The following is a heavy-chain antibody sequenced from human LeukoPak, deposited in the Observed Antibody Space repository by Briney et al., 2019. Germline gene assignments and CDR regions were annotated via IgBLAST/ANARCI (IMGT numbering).Heavy chain of an antibody. J-gene: IGHJ4*02. CDR1: GYTLTELS. Sequence: GASVKVSCKVSGYTLTELSMHWVRQAPGKGLEWMGGFDPEDGETIYAQKFQGRVTMTEDTSTDTAYMELSSLRSEDTAVYYCATGGFSAYYHDSSGYYPFDYWGQGTLVTVSS. CDR3: ATGGFSAYYHDSSGYYPFDY. CDR2: FDPEDGET. V-gene: IGHV1-24*01. D-gene: IGHD3-22*01.